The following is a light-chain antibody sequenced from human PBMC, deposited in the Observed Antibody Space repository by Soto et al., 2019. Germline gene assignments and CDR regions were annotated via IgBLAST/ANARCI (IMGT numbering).Light chain of an antibody. V-gene: IGKV1-33*01. CDR2: DAS. J-gene: IGKJ5*01. CDR3: QQYENLPT. CDR1: QNINNY. Sequence: DIPMTQTPSSLSTSVGDRVTITCQASQNINNYLNWYQQKPGRAPKLLIYDASNLEAGVPSRFRGSGSGTDFTFTISRLQPEDIATYYCQQYENLPTSGQGTRPEIK.